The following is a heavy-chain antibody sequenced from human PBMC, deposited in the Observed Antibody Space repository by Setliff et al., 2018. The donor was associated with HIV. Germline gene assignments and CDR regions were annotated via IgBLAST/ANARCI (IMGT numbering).Heavy chain of an antibody. J-gene: IGHJ4*02. D-gene: IGHD3-10*01. V-gene: IGHV4-59*08. Sequence: SETLSLTCTVSGDSLSSSYWSWIRQPPGKGLEWIGRFYYGGNTVYNPSFRSRVTLLLDTSKNQFSLKLTSVTAADAAVYYCTGDYNSGSNRFDYWGQGTPVTVSS. CDR1: GDSLSSSY. CDR2: FYYGGNT. CDR3: TGDYNSGSNRFDY.